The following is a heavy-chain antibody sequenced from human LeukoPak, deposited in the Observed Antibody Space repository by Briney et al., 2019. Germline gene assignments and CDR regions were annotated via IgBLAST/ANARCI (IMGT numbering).Heavy chain of an antibody. CDR2: ISASSGTI. J-gene: IGHJ4*02. D-gene: IGHD1-14*01. CDR3: ARDPKPDD. Sequence: GGSLRLSCAASGFTFSSSIMNWVRQAPGKGLEWIAYISASSGTIYYADSVKGRFTISRDNAQNSLYLQMNSLRAEDTAVYYCARDPKPDDWGQGTLVTVSS. CDR1: GFTFSSSI. V-gene: IGHV3-48*04.